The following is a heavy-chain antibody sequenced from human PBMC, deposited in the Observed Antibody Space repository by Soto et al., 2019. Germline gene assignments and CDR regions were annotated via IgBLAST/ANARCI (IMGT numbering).Heavy chain of an antibody. V-gene: IGHV1-18*01. CDR3: ARWRYGDY. D-gene: IGHD1-1*01. CDR2: ISAHNGNT. CDR1: GYTFTSYG. J-gene: IGHJ4*02. Sequence: QVHLVQSGAEVKKPGASVKVSCKASGYTFTSYGITWVRQAPGQGLEGMGWISAHNGNTDYAQKLQGRVIVTRDTSTSPAYMELRSLRSDDTAVYYCARWRYGDYWGQGALVTVSS.